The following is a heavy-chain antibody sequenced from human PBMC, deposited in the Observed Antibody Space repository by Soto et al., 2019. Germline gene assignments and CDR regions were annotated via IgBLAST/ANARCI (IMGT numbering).Heavy chain of an antibody. J-gene: IGHJ6*02. V-gene: IGHV4-31*03. Sequence: SETLSLTCTVSGGSISSGGYYWTWIRQHPGKGLEWIAYIYHSGYTFYNPSLKSRVTMSVDTSKNQFSLKLRSVTAADTAVYYCAKWEGLGSDYYYYGMDVWGQGTTVTVSS. CDR3: AKWEGLGSDYYYYGMDV. CDR2: IYHSGYT. CDR1: GGSISSGGYY. D-gene: IGHD1-26*01.